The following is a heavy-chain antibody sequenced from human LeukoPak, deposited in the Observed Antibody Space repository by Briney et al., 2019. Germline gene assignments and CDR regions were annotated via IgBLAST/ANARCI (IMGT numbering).Heavy chain of an antibody. CDR2: INPKSGGA. V-gene: IGHV1-2*02. D-gene: IGHD2-2*01. J-gene: IGHJ5*02. Sequence: RASVTVSCTAYGYTFSDYYMHWVRQAPAQGLEWMGWINPKSGGANFSEKFQGRVTMTRDTSIRTVYMELSRVTYDDTAVYYCARGVGTSWFDPWGQGTLVTVSS. CDR3: ARGVGTSWFDP. CDR1: GYTFSDYY.